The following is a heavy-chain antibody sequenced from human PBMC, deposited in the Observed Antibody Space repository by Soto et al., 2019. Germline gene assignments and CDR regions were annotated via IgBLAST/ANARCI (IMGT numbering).Heavy chain of an antibody. CDR3: TTDSYSSVTIVRFDY. V-gene: IGHV1-18*01. Sequence: GASVKVSFKASGYTIISYGISWVLQAPGQGLEWMGWISAYNGKTNYAQKLQGRVTMTTDTSTSTAYMVWLQMNSLKIEDTAVYYCTTDSYSSVTIVRFDYWGHGTLVTVSS. J-gene: IGHJ4*01. CDR2: ISAYNGKT. CDR1: GYTIISYG. D-gene: IGHD3-22*01.